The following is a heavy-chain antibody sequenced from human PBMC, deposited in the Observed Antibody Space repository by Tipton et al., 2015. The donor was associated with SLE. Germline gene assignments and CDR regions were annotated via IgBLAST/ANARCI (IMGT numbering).Heavy chain of an antibody. J-gene: IGHJ4*02. CDR2: IYSTGDT. Sequence: TLSLTCTVSGGSISSASYFWSWVRLPAGKGLEWIGQIYSTGDTKYNPSLKSRVTISVDTPKNQFSLKLTSVTAADTAVYYCAGATRGGYFDYWGQGTLVTVSS. V-gene: IGHV4-61*09. CDR3: AGATRGGYFDY. D-gene: IGHD2-2*01. CDR1: GGSISSASYF.